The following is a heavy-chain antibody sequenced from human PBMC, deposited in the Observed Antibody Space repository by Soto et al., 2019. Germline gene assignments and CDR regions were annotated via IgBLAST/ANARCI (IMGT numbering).Heavy chain of an antibody. D-gene: IGHD2-2*01. Sequence: VQLMQSGAEVKKPGASVTVSCKASAYSFTSYGISWVRQAPGQGLEWMGWISTYNGNTKYAQKFQGRLTMTTDTSTSTAYMELRTLRSDDTAVYYCARMVSSSVDYWGQGTLVTVSS. V-gene: IGHV1-18*01. J-gene: IGHJ4*02. CDR2: ISTYNGNT. CDR3: ARMVSSSVDY. CDR1: AYSFTSYG.